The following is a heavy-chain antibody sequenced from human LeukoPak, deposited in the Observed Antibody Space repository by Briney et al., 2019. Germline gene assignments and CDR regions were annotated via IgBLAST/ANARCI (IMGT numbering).Heavy chain of an antibody. Sequence: PGRSLRLSCAASGFTFGDYTINWVRQAPGKGLEWVGFVRRKSSGGTTDYAASVKGRFIISRDDSKSIAYLQMNSLEIEDTAVYFRARISGTTNYYYYMDVWGKGTTVTVSS. D-gene: IGHD1-7*01. CDR2: VRRKSSGGTT. CDR1: GFTFGDYT. J-gene: IGHJ6*03. V-gene: IGHV3-49*04. CDR3: ARISGTTNYYYYMDV.